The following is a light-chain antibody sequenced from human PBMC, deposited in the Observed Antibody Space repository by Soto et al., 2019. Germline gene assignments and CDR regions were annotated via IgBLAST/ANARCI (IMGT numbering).Light chain of an antibody. CDR2: NTS. V-gene: IGKV3-20*01. CDR1: QSINSKS. J-gene: IGKJ3*01. Sequence: VFPQSPGTLSLSPGEGATVSCRVSQSINSKSLVWYQRKFGQAPRLLIYNTSSRATGIPDRFSGSGSGTDFTLSISRLEPEDFAVYYCQHYGGSFIFGPGTKVDIK. CDR3: QHYGGSFI.